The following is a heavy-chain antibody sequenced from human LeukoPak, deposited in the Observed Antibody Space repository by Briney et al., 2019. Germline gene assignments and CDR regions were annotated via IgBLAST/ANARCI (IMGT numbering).Heavy chain of an antibody. J-gene: IGHJ4*02. CDR3: ARGLGKRVSGFNY. Sequence: ASVKVSCKASGYTFTSYGISWVRQAPGQGLEWMGWMNPNSGNTGYAQKFQGRVTITRNTSISTAYMELSSLRSEDTAVYYCARGLGKRVSGFNYWGQGTLVTASS. V-gene: IGHV1-8*03. CDR1: GYTFTSYG. CDR2: MNPNSGNT. D-gene: IGHD6-6*01.